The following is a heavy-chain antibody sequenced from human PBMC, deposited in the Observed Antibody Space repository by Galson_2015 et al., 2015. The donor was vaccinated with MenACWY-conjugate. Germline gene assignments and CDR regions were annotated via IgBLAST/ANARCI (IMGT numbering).Heavy chain of an antibody. CDR3: ARAPGYSSSWYKNWFDP. J-gene: IGHJ5*02. Sequence: SETLSLTCTVSGGSISSYYWSWIRQPPGKGLEWIGYIYYSGSTNYNPSLKSRVTISVDTSKNQFSLKLSSVTAADTAVYYCARAPGYSSSWYKNWFDPWGQGTLVTVSS. CDR2: IYYSGST. CDR1: GGSISSYY. D-gene: IGHD6-13*01. V-gene: IGHV4-59*01.